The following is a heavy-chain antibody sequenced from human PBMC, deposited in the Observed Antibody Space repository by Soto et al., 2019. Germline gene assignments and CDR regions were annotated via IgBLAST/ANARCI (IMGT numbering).Heavy chain of an antibody. D-gene: IGHD4-17*01. Sequence: QVQLVQSGAEVKKSGASVKVSCKASGYTFTSHDINWVRQATGQGLEWMGWMNPNSGNSGYAQKFQGRVTTTRNTXISTAYMELSSLRSEDTAVYYCARWDYGYYARFDYWGQGTLVTVSS. CDR1: GYTFTSHD. J-gene: IGHJ4*02. V-gene: IGHV1-8*01. CDR2: MNPNSGNS. CDR3: ARWDYGYYARFDY.